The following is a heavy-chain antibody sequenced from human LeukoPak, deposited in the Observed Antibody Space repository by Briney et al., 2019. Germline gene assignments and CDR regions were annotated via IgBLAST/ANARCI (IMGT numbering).Heavy chain of an antibody. CDR1: GGSISSGTHY. CDR2: IYYTGIT. CDR3: AASSGVTLGRF. D-gene: IGHD3-16*01. Sequence: SETLSLTCTVSGGSISSGTHYYNWIRQHPGKGLEWIGYIYYTGITSYNPSLKSRVTMSVDTSMNQVSLKVASLTAADTAVYYCAASSGVTLGRFWGQGALVTVSS. V-gene: IGHV4-31*03. J-gene: IGHJ4*02.